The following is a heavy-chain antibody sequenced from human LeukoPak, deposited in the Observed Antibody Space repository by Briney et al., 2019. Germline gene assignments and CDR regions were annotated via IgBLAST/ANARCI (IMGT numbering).Heavy chain of an antibody. D-gene: IGHD3-22*01. CDR2: LSGSGTTT. V-gene: IGHV3-23*01. CDR3: TKDYDTVGYYSSDY. Sequence: PGGSLRLSCAASGFTFSDCAMSWVRQVPGKGLEWVSTLSGSGTTTFYANSVKGRFTISRDSSKNTLYLQMNSLRAADTALYYCTKDYDTVGYYSSDYWGQGTLVTVSS. J-gene: IGHJ4*02. CDR1: GFTFSDCA.